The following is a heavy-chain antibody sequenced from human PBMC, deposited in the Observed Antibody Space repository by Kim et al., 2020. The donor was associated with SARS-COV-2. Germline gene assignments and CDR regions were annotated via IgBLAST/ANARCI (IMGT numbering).Heavy chain of an antibody. J-gene: IGHJ3*02. CDR3: TRVPPYSNSWWDAFD. CDR1: GFTFSDSA. CDR2: IRSKANSYAT. D-gene: IGHD6-13*01. V-gene: IGHV3-73*01. Sequence: LSLTCAASGFTFSDSAMYWVRQASGKGLVWVGRIRSKANSYATAYDVSVKGRFIISRDDSKNTAYLQMNSLKTEDTAIYYCTRVPPYSNSWWDAFD.